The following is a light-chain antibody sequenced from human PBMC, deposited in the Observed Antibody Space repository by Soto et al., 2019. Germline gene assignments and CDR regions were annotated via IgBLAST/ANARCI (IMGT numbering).Light chain of an antibody. CDR3: AAWDDGLNGPV. CDR1: TSNIGGNV. CDR2: SNN. Sequence: QSVLTQPPSASGTPGQRVTISCSGSTSNIGGNVVNWYQQLPGTAPKLLIYSNNQRPSGVPDRFSGSKSGTSASLAISGLQSEDEADYYCAAWDDGLNGPVFGGGTQLTVL. J-gene: IGLJ3*02. V-gene: IGLV1-44*01.